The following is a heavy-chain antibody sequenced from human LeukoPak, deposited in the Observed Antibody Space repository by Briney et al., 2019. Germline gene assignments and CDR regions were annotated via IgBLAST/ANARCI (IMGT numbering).Heavy chain of an antibody. D-gene: IGHD2-21*01. V-gene: IGHV1-18*01. J-gene: IGHJ3*02. CDR1: GYTFTSYG. Sequence: ASVKVSCKASGYTFTSYGISWVRQAPGQGLEWMGWISAYNGNTNYAQKLQGRVTMTTDTSTSTAYTELRSLRSDDTAVYYCARYHLRWSLPFDAFDIWGQGTMVTVSS. CDR2: ISAYNGNT. CDR3: ARYHLRWSLPFDAFDI.